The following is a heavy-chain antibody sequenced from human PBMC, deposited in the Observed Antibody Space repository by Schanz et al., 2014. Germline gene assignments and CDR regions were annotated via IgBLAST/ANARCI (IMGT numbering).Heavy chain of an antibody. CDR1: GFTFRSYN. Sequence: EVQLVESGGGLVKPGGSLRLSCVVSGFTFRSYNMNWVRQAPGKGLEWVSYISSSSSTIYYADSVKGRFTISRDNAKNSLYLQMNSLRAEDTGVYYCARGREVVAKIFDVWGQGTMVTVSS. CDR3: ARGREVVAKIFDV. J-gene: IGHJ3*01. CDR2: ISSSSSTI. V-gene: IGHV3-48*01. D-gene: IGHD3-22*01.